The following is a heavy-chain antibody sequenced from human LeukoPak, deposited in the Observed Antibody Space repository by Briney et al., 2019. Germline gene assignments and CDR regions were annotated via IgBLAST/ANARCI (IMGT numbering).Heavy chain of an antibody. Sequence: GASVKVSCKAAGYTFTSYDINWVRQATGQGLEWMGWMNPNSGNTNYAQKLQGRFTMTTDTPTSTAYMELRSLRSDDTAVYYCARARRGRYSSGWYLQPLFDYWGQGTLVTVSS. CDR3: ARARRGRYSSGWYLQPLFDY. D-gene: IGHD6-19*01. J-gene: IGHJ4*02. CDR2: MNPNSGNT. CDR1: GYTFTSYD. V-gene: IGHV1-18*01.